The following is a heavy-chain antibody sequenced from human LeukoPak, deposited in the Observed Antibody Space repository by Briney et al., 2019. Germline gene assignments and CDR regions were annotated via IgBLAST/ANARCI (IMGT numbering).Heavy chain of an antibody. Sequence: WMGXIIPIFGTANYAQKFQGRVTITTDESTSTAYMELSSLRSEDTAVYYCASGYCSSTSCSRRGIDYWGQGTLVTVSS. D-gene: IGHD2-2*01. CDR2: IIPIFGTA. V-gene: IGHV1-69*05. J-gene: IGHJ4*02. CDR3: ASGYCSSTSCSRRGIDY.